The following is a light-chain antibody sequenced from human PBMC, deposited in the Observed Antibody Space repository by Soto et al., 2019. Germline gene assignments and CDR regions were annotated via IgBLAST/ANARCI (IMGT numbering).Light chain of an antibody. V-gene: IGKV1-5*03. CDR1: QTISSW. J-gene: IGKJ1*01. CDR2: KAS. CDR3: QHYNSYSEA. Sequence: DVQITHSPSSLFASVGYRATIICRASQTISSWLAWYQQKPGKAPKLLIYKASTLKSGVPSRFSGSGSGTEFTLTISSLQPDDFATYYCQHYNSYSEAFGQGTKVDIK.